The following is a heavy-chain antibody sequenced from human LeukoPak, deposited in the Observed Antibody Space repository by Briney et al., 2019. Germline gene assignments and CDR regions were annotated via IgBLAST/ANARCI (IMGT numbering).Heavy chain of an antibody. CDR2: IYYSGST. CDR1: GGSISSGDYY. CDR3: ARAGQDYYDSSGYFDY. J-gene: IGHJ4*02. V-gene: IGHV4-30-4*01. D-gene: IGHD3-22*01. Sequence: PLETLSLTCTVSGGSISSGDYYWSWIRQPPGKGLERIGYIYYSGSTYYNPSLKSRVTISVDTSKNQFSLKLSSVTAADTAVYYCARAGQDYYDSSGYFDYWGQGTLVTVSS.